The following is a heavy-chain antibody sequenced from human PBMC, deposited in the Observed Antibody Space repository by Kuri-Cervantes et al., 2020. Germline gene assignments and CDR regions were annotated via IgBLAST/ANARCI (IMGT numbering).Heavy chain of an antibody. J-gene: IGHJ4*02. CDR1: GFTFSSYV. Sequence: GGSLRLSCAASGFTFSSYVMSWVRQAPGKGLEWVSAISGSGGSTYYADSVKGRFTISRDNSKNTLYLQMNSLRAEDTAVYYCAKMGVVASYYFDYWGQGTLVTVSS. CDR3: AKMGVVASYYFDY. CDR2: ISGSGGST. V-gene: IGHV3-23*01. D-gene: IGHD2-15*01.